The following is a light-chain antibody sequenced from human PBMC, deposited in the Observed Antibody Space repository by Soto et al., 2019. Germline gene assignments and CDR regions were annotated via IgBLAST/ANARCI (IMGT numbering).Light chain of an antibody. CDR1: SSDVGGYNY. CDR3: SSYAGSNNHVV. CDR2: EVS. V-gene: IGLV2-8*01. J-gene: IGLJ2*01. Sequence: QSALTQPPSASGSPGQSVTISGTGPSSDVGGYNYVSWYQQHPGKAPKLMIYEVSKRPSGVPDRFSGSKSGNTASLTVSGLQAEDEADYYCSSYAGSNNHVVFGGGTQLTVL.